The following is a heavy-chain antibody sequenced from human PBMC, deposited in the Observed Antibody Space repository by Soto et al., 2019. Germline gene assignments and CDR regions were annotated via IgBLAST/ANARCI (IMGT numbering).Heavy chain of an antibody. CDR1: GYPVTNYF. CDR2: INPNDGGT. CDR3: ARDPWEDGGVTLDY. J-gene: IGHJ4*02. V-gene: IGHV1-2*02. D-gene: IGHD1-26*01. Sequence: ASVKVSFNASGYPVTNYFIEGYRQAPGQGREWMGWINPNDGGTNYAQKFQGRVAVSSDTSISTAYIELSRLTSDDTAVYYCARDPWEDGGVTLDYSGQGTMVTVSS.